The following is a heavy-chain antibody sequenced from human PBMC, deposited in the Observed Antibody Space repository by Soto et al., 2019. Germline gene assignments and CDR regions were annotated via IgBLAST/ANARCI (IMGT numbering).Heavy chain of an antibody. CDR2: IIPIFGTA. V-gene: IGHV1-69*01. J-gene: IGHJ5*02. D-gene: IGHD3-22*01. CDR3: ARDGPYYYDSSGYPNWFDP. Sequence: QVPLVQSGAEVKKPGSSVKVSCKASGGTFSSYAISWVRQAPGQGLEWMGGIIPIFGTANYAQKFQGRVTITADESTSTAYMELSSLRSEDTAVYYCARDGPYYYDSSGYPNWFDPWGQGTLVTVSS. CDR1: GGTFSSYA.